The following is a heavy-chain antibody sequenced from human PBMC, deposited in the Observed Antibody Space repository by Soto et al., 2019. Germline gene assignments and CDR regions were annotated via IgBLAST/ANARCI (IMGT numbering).Heavy chain of an antibody. D-gene: IGHD6-13*01. CDR2: VYNSGST. J-gene: IGHJ4*02. Sequence: SETLSLTCTVSGGSISSNYWTWIRQPPGKGLEWVGYVYNSGSTNYNPSLKSRVTISEDTSKSQFSLKVNSMTAADTAVYYCARYRREAVAGYTLDNWGQGILVTVSS. CDR1: GGSISSNY. CDR3: ARYRREAVAGYTLDN. V-gene: IGHV4-59*01.